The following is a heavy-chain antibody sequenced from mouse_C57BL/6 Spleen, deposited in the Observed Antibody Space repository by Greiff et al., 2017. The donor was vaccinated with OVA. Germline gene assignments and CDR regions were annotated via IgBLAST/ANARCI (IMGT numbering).Heavy chain of an antibody. Sequence: EVQLQQSGPVLVKPGASVKMSCKASGYTFTDYYMNWVKQSHGKSLEWIGVINPYNGGTSYNQKFKGKATLTVDKSSSTAYMELNSLTSEDSAVYYCARDYGKLLFAYWGQGTLVTVSA. CDR2: INPYNGGT. V-gene: IGHV1-19*01. CDR3: ARDYGKLLFAY. D-gene: IGHD2-1*01. CDR1: GYTFTDYY. J-gene: IGHJ3*01.